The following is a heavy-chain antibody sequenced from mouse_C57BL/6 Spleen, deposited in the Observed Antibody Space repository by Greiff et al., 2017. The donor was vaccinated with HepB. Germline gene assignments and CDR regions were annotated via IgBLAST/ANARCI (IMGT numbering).Heavy chain of an antibody. D-gene: IGHD2-4*01. V-gene: IGHV1-80*01. J-gene: IGHJ2*01. CDR1: GYAFSSYW. CDR2: IYPGDGDT. Sequence: QVQLQQSGAELVKPGASVKISCKASGYAFSSYWMNWVKQRPGKGLEWIGQIYPGDGDTNYNGKFKGKATLTADKSSSTAYMQLSSLTSEDSAVYFCARFGDYDYDFDYWGQGTTLTVSS. CDR3: ARFGDYDYDFDY.